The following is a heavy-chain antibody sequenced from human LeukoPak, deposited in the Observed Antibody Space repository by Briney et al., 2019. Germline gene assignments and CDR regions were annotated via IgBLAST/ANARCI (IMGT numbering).Heavy chain of an antibody. V-gene: IGHV3-30*02. Sequence: GGSLRLSCAASGFTFSSHGMHWVRQAPGKGLEWVTFIRNDGSNKYYADSVKGRFTISRDNSKNTLYLQMNSLRAEDTAVYYCAKLPDGYSSGSDAFDIWGQGTMVTVSS. CDR1: GFTFSSHG. J-gene: IGHJ3*02. CDR2: IRNDGSNK. CDR3: AKLPDGYSSGSDAFDI. D-gene: IGHD6-19*01.